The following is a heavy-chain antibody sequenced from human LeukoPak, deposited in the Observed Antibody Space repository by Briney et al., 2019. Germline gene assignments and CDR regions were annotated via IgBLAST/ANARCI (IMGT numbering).Heavy chain of an antibody. V-gene: IGHV4-59*01. Sequence: SETLSLTCTVSGGSISSYYWSWIRQPPGKGLEWIGYIYYSGSTNYNPSLKSRVTISVDTSKNQFSLKLSSVTAADTAVYYCARGASSNDDLLAGMDVWGQGTTVTVSS. CDR3: ARGASSNDDLLAGMDV. J-gene: IGHJ6*02. CDR2: IYYSGST. D-gene: IGHD3-9*01. CDR1: GGSISSYY.